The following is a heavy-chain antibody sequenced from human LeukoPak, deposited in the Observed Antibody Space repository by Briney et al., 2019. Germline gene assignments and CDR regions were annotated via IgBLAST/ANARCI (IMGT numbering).Heavy chain of an antibody. CDR1: GFIFSSDG. Sequence: GGSLRLSCGASGFIFSSDGMHWVRQAPGKGPEWVAFIQLDGGRTEYADSVKGRFTISRDNSKNSLYLQMNSLRAEDTAVYYCARDPEVATGAIMYYFDYWGQGTLVTVSS. V-gene: IGHV3-30*02. D-gene: IGHD5-12*01. J-gene: IGHJ4*02. CDR2: IQLDGGRT. CDR3: ARDPEVATGAIMYYFDY.